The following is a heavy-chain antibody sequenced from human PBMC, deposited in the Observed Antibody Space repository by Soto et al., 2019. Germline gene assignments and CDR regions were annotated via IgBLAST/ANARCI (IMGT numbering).Heavy chain of an antibody. Sequence: QVQLVQSGPEVKKPGASVKVSCKASGYTFTSYGISWVRQAPGQGLEWMGWISTYNGNPNYARNLQGRVTMSTDTSTSTAYMELRSLLSDDTAVFDCARAPLYITSPKRAFDIWGQGTVGTVSS. J-gene: IGHJ3*02. CDR1: GYTFTSYG. V-gene: IGHV1-18*01. CDR2: ISTYNGNP. CDR3: ARAPLYITSPKRAFDI. D-gene: IGHD3-10*01.